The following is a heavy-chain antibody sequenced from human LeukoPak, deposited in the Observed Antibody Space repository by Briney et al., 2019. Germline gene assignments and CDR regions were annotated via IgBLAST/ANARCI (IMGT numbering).Heavy chain of an antibody. Sequence: ASETLSLTCTVSGGSISSYYWSWIRQPPGKGLEWIGYIYYSGSTNYNPSLKSRVTISVDTSKNQFSLKLSSVTAADTAVYYCARDREGSFFDYWGQGTLVTASS. CDR2: IYYSGST. CDR3: ARDREGSFFDY. V-gene: IGHV4-59*01. J-gene: IGHJ4*02. D-gene: IGHD1-26*01. CDR1: GGSISSYY.